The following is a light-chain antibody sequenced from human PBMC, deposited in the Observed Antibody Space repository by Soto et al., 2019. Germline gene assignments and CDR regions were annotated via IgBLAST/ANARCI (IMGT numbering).Light chain of an antibody. CDR2: EGT. V-gene: IGLV2-23*01. CDR3: CSYAGLNTWV. Sequence: QSALTQPASVSGSPGQSITISCTGSNSDAGSYSLVSWFQQHPGRAPKLMIYEGTERPSGVSDRFSGSKSGNTASLTISGLQAEDEADYYCCSYAGLNTWVFGGGTKLTGL. J-gene: IGLJ3*02. CDR1: NSDAGSYSL.